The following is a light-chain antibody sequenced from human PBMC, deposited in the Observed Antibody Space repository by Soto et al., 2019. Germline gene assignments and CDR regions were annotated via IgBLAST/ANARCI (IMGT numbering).Light chain of an antibody. J-gene: IGLJ3*02. CDR2: GNR. V-gene: IGLV1-40*01. CDR3: QAYDYSLTASV. CDR1: TSNLGAGYD. Sequence: QSVLTQPPSVSGAPGRRVTLSCTGNTSNLGAGYDVHWYQQLPGAAPKLVIFGNRNRPSGVPERFSGSKSGTSASLAITGLQAEDEADYYCQAYDYSLTASVFGGGTKVTVL.